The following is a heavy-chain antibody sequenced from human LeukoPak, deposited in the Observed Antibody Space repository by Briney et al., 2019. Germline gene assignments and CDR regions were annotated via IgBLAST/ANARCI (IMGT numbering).Heavy chain of an antibody. CDR1: GDSVSSNSAA. V-gene: IGHV6-1*01. Sequence: SQTLSLTCAISGDSVSSNSAAWNWIRQSPSRGLEWLGRTYYRSKWYNDYAVSVKSRITINPDTSKNQFSLQLNSVTPEDTAVYYCARDRDGVVTSYYYYYGTDVWGQGTTVTVSS. CDR2: TYYRSKWYN. J-gene: IGHJ6*02. CDR3: ARDRDGVVTSYYYYYGTDV. D-gene: IGHD3-3*01.